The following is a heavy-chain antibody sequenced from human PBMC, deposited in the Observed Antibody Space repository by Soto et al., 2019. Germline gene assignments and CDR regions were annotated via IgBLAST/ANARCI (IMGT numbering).Heavy chain of an antibody. CDR3: AREETTVVTGGWFDP. J-gene: IGHJ5*02. CDR2: IIPILGIA. Sequence: QVQLVQSGAEVKKPGSSVKVSCKASGGTFSSYTISWVRQAPGQGLEWMGRIIPILGIANYAQKFQGRVTITADKSTSTAYMELSSLRSEDTAVYYCAREETTVVTGGWFDPWGQGTLVTVSS. CDR1: GGTFSSYT. V-gene: IGHV1-69*08. D-gene: IGHD4-17*01.